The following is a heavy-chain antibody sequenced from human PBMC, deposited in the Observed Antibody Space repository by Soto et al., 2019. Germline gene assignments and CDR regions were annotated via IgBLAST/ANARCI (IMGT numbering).Heavy chain of an antibody. J-gene: IGHJ4*02. Sequence: SETLSLTCTVSGGSISSSSYYWGWIRQPPGKGLEWIGRIYYSGSTYYNPSLKSRVTISVDTSKNQFSLKLSSVTAADTAVYYCARRVVTAILDYWGQGTLVTVSS. CDR2: IYYSGST. V-gene: IGHV4-39*01. CDR1: GGSISSSSYY. D-gene: IGHD2-21*02. CDR3: ARRVVTAILDY.